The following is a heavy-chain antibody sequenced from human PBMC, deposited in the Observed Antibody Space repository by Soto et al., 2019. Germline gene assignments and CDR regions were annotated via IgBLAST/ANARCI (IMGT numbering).Heavy chain of an antibody. J-gene: IGHJ3*02. D-gene: IGHD1-26*01. CDR2: IIPMFGST. V-gene: IGHV1-69*01. CDR1: GGTFSTYS. Sequence: QVQLVQSGAEVKKPGSSVKVSCKASGGTFSTYSVSWVRQAPGQGLEWMGGIIPMFGSTKYAQTFQDRVTVTVQQSTSTGYTELSSLRSDDTAVYYCARSPGGEFQLLYACDMWGEGTKVTFSS. CDR3: ARSPGGEFQLLYACDM.